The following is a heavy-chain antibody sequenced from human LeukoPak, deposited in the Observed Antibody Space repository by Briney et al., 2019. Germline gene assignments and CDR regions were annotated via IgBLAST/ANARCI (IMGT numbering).Heavy chain of an antibody. CDR3: ARVGYDSSGYYFDY. CDR1: GFTFRNYV. Sequence: GGSLGLSCAASGFTFRNYVIHWVRQAPGKGLEWVAVTSSDLNVKLYADSVKGRFTISRDNSRSTLYLQMNSLRPEDTAIYYCARVGYDSSGYYFDYWGQGTLVTVSS. D-gene: IGHD3-22*01. CDR2: TSSDLNVK. J-gene: IGHJ4*02. V-gene: IGHV3-30-3*01.